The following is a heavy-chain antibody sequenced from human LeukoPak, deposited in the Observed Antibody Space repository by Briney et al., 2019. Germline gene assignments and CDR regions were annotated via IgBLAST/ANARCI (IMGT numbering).Heavy chain of an antibody. CDR3: ARGRYSYGWYYYDSSGYQLFDY. CDR1: GGSISSSSYY. CDR2: TYCSGST. D-gene: IGHD3-22*01. Sequence: PSETLSLTCTVSGGSISSSSYYWGWIRQPPGKGLEWIGSTYCSGSTYYNPSLKSRVTISVDTSKNQFSLKLSSVTAADTAVYYCARGRYSYGWYYYDSSGYQLFDYWGQGTLVTVSS. J-gene: IGHJ4*02. V-gene: IGHV4-39*01.